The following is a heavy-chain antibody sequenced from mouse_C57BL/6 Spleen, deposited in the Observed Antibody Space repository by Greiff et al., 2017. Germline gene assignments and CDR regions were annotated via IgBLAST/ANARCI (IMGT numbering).Heavy chain of an antibody. D-gene: IGHD1-1*01. CDR1: GYTFTSYW. J-gene: IGHJ2*01. V-gene: IGHV1-69*01. CDR3: ARVRSYGSRSYYFDY. CDR2: IDPSDSYT. Sequence: QVQLQQPGAELVMPGASVKLSCKASGYTFTSYWMPWVKQRPGHGLEWIGEIDPSDSYTNYNQKFKGKSTLTVDKSSSTAYMQLSSLTSEDSAVYYCARVRSYGSRSYYFDYWGQGTTLTVSS.